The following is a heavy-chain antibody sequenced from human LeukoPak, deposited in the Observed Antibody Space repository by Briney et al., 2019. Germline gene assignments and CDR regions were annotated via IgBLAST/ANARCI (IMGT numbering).Heavy chain of an antibody. CDR2: IYYSGST. J-gene: IGHJ4*02. CDR3: ARLASGSYGPLTPFDY. D-gene: IGHD1-26*01. Sequence: SQTLSLTCTVSGGSISSYYWSWIRQPPGKGLEWIGDIYYSGSTNYNPSLKSRVTISVDTSKNQFSLRLSSVTAADTAVYYSARLASGSYGPLTPFDYWGQGTLVTVSS. CDR1: GGSISSYY. V-gene: IGHV4-59*08.